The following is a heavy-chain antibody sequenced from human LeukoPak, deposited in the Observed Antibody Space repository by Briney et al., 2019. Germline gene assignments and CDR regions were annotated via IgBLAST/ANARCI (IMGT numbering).Heavy chain of an antibody. CDR2: IYHSGST. Sequence: SETLSLTCTVYGGSFSDYYWTWIRQPPGKGLEWIGSIYHSGSTYYNPSLKSRVTLSVDTSKNQFSLKLSSVTAADTAVYYCASSRTYFYDSDGYYTAAFDYWGQGTLVTVSS. D-gene: IGHD3-22*01. J-gene: IGHJ4*02. CDR3: ASSRTYFYDSDGYYTAAFDY. V-gene: IGHV4-34*01. CDR1: GGSFSDYY.